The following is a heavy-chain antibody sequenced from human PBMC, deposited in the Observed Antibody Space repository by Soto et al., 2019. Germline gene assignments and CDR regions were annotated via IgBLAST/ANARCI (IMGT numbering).Heavy chain of an antibody. CDR2: MNPNSGNT. J-gene: IGHJ4*02. V-gene: IGHV1-8*01. CDR1: GYSFTSYA. CDR3: ARTLYCDNVDY. D-gene: IGHD4-17*01. Sequence: QVQLVQSGAEVKKPGASVKVSCKASGYSFTSYAINWVRHATGQGLEWMGWMNPNSGNTGYAQKFQGRVTMTRNTSISTAHMELSSLRSEDTAVYYCARTLYCDNVDYWGQGTLVTVSS.